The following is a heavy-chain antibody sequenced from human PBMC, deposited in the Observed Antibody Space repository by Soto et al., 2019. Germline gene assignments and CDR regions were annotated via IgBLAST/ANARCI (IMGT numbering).Heavy chain of an antibody. J-gene: IGHJ5*02. Sequence: QLQLQESGPGLVKPSETLSLTCTVSGGSISEKYWNWVRQPPGKGLEWIGLIFVNGNTDYNPSLKSRVTMSVDASKNQFSLRLTSMTAADTAVYYCVASLAASGLNWLDPWGRGTLVTVSS. V-gene: IGHV4-4*07. D-gene: IGHD6-13*01. CDR3: VASLAASGLNWLDP. CDR2: IFVNGNT. CDR1: GGSISEKY.